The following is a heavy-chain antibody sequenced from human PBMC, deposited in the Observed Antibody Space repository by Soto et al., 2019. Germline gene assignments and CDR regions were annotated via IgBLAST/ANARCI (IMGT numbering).Heavy chain of an antibody. Sequence: SETLSLTCTVSGGSISSYYWSWIRQPPGKGLEWIGYIYYSGSTNYNPSLKSRATISVDTSKNQFSLKLSSVTAADTAVYYCARLVVVAATPHWFDPWGQGTLVTVSS. CDR3: ARLVVVAATPHWFDP. D-gene: IGHD2-15*01. CDR2: IYYSGST. CDR1: GGSISSYY. V-gene: IGHV4-59*01. J-gene: IGHJ5*02.